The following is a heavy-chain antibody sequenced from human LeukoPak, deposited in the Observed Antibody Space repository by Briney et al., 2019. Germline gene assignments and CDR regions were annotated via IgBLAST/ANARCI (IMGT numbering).Heavy chain of an antibody. Sequence: SVKVSCKTSGGTFSSFALSWVRLAPGQGLEWMGGIIPILNIEEYAQRFQGRVTISADTSTSTFYMKLSSLRSEDTAEYYCAIRSDGAYCGGDCLYLDYWGQGTLVTVSS. D-gene: IGHD2-21*02. CDR1: GGTFSSFA. CDR2: IIPILNIE. CDR3: AIRSDGAYCGGDCLYLDY. V-gene: IGHV1-69*04. J-gene: IGHJ4*02.